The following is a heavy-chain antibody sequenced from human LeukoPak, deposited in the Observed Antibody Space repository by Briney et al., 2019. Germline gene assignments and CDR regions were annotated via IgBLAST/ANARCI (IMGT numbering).Heavy chain of an antibody. D-gene: IGHD6-19*01. CDR2: ISGSGGST. CDR1: GFTFSSYA. Sequence: GGSLRLSCAASGFTFSSYAMSWVRQASGKGLEWVSAISGSGGSTNYADSVKGRFTISRDNSKNTLYLQMNSLRAEDTAVYYCAKSISVPGRRPEYYFDYWGQGTLVTVSS. J-gene: IGHJ4*02. CDR3: AKSISVPGRRPEYYFDY. V-gene: IGHV3-23*01.